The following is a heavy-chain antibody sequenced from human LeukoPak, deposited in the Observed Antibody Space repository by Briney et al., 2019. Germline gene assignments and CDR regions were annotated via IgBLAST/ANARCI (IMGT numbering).Heavy chain of an antibody. Sequence: GGSLRLSCAASGFTFSSYGMHWVRQAPGKGLEWVAVIWYDGSNKYYADSVKGRFTISRDNSKNTLYLQMNSLRAEDTAVYYCASGGQIVEPIPLNYGGRGTLVTASS. CDR2: IWYDGSNK. V-gene: IGHV3-33*01. CDR3: ASGGQIVEPIPLNY. D-gene: IGHD1-26*01. J-gene: IGHJ4*02. CDR1: GFTFSSYG.